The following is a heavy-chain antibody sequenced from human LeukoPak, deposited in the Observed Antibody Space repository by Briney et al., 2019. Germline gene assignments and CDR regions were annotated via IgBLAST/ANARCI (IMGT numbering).Heavy chain of an antibody. J-gene: IGHJ4*02. V-gene: IGHV3-74*01. CDR2: VKYDGSTT. CDR1: GFTFSAYW. D-gene: IGHD3-9*01. Sequence: GGSLRLSCAASGFTFSAYWMHWVRQAPGKGLVWVSRVKYDGSTTTYADSVRGRFTISRDNAKDILYLQMNSLRVEDTAVYYCARDLNWLLFDYWGQGTLVTVSS. CDR3: ARDLNWLLFDY.